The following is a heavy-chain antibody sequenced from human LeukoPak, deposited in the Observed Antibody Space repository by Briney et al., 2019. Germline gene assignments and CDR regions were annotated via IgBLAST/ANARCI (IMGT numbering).Heavy chain of an antibody. CDR1: GGSFSGYY. V-gene: IGHV4-34*01. CDR3: ARGGNAIRFDYIASNWFDP. Sequence: SETLSLTCAVYGGSFSGYYWSWIRQPPGKGLEWIGEINHGGSTNYNPSLKSRVTISVDTSKNQFSLKLSSVTAADTAVYYCARGGNAIRFDYIASNWFDPWGQGTLVTVSS. CDR2: INHGGST. D-gene: IGHD4-11*01. J-gene: IGHJ5*02.